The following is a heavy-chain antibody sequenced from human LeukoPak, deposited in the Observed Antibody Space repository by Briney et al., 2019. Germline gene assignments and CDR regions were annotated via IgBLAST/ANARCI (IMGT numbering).Heavy chain of an antibody. D-gene: IGHD2-2*01. CDR1: GFTFSSYG. CDR3: AKDYCSSTSCSIFDY. V-gene: IGHV3-30*18. Sequence: GGSLRLSCAASGFTFSSYGMHWVRQAPGKGLERVAVISYDESNKYYADSVKGRFTISRDNSKNTLYLQMNSLRAEDAAVYYCAKDYCSSTSCSIFDYWGEGTLVTVSS. CDR2: ISYDESNK. J-gene: IGHJ4*02.